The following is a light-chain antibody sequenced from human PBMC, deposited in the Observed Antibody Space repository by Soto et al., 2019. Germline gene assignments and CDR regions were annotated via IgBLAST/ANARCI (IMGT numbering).Light chain of an antibody. V-gene: IGKV3D-20*02. Sequence: ETLFTQSPGNLYLFSGERPTIAWRASQSLTNNFLAWSQLKPGKAPRLLIYGASRRATATPDRLSGSGSGTDFTLTIRRLQPEDVAVYYCQPRSNWPTFGQGTRLEIK. J-gene: IGKJ5*01. CDR2: GAS. CDR1: QSLTNNF. CDR3: QPRSNWPT.